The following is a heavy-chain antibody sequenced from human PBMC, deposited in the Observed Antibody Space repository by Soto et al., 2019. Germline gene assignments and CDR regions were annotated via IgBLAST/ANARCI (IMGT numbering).Heavy chain of an antibody. Sequence: SVKPSCKASGFTFTSSAMQWVRQARRQRLEWIGWIVVGSGNTNYAQKFQERVTITRDMSTSTAYMELSSLRSEDTAVYYCAASTVTTYYYYYYMDVWGKGTTVTVSS. CDR1: GFTFTSSA. V-gene: IGHV1-58*02. CDR3: AASTVTTYYYYYYMDV. J-gene: IGHJ6*03. D-gene: IGHD4-4*01. CDR2: IVVGSGNT.